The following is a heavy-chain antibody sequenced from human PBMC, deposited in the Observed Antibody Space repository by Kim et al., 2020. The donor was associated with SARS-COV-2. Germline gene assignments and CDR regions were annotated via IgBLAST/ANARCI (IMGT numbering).Heavy chain of an antibody. Sequence: ENNYVDSVNGRFTISRDNAKILGYLEMNSRRAEDTAVYYCARGVTAAFDSWGQGTLVTVSS. CDR2: EN. D-gene: IGHD5-18*01. V-gene: IGHV3-7*01. CDR3: ARGVTAAFDS. J-gene: IGHJ5*01.